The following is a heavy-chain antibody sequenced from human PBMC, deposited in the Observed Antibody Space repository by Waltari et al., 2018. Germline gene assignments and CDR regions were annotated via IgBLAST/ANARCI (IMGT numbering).Heavy chain of an antibody. CDR1: GFTFSSYS. D-gene: IGHD6-19*01. Sequence: EVQLVESGGGLVKPGGSLSLSCAASGFTFSSYSMTWVRQAPGKGLEWVSSISSSSSYIYYADSVKGRFTISRDNAKNSLYLQMNSLRAEDTAVYYCAPSSGWGPFDYWGQGTLVTVSS. CDR3: APSSGWGPFDY. J-gene: IGHJ4*02. V-gene: IGHV3-21*01. CDR2: ISSSSSYI.